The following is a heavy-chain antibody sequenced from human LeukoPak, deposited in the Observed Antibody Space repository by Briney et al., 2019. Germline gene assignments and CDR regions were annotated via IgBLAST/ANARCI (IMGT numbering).Heavy chain of an antibody. Sequence: TSETLSLTCTVSGYSISSGFYWGWIRQPPGKGLEWIGSMYHSGSSYYNPSLKSRVTISLVTPKNQFSLKLSSVTAADTAVYYCARGPYYDILTGYSGAFDPWGQGTLVTVSS. CDR1: GYSISSGFY. V-gene: IGHV4-38-2*02. D-gene: IGHD3-9*01. J-gene: IGHJ5*02. CDR2: MYHSGSS. CDR3: ARGPYYDILTGYSGAFDP.